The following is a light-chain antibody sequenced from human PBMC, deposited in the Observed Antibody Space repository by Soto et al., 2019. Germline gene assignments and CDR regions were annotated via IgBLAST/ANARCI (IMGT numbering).Light chain of an antibody. CDR3: QKYISAPYT. Sequence: DRFTITCRGNQGIRDSLVWYQQKPGKSSSLLIYAASNLQSGLPSRFSGSGSGTDFALTISSLQPDDVATYYCQKYISAPYTFGPG. CDR1: QGIRDS. CDR2: AAS. V-gene: IGKV1-27*01. J-gene: IGKJ3*01.